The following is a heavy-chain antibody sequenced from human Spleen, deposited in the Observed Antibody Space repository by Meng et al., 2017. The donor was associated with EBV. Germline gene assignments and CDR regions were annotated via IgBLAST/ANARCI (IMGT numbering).Heavy chain of an antibody. J-gene: IGHJ4*02. V-gene: IGHV2-5*02. CDR1: WFSLSTSGVG. D-gene: IGHD6-6*01. CDR2: IYWDDDK. Sequence: QVTVNVSGPTLVKPPHTLTLAWTFSWFSLSTSGVGVGWIRQPPGKALEWLALIYWDDDKRYSPSLKSRLTITKDTSKNQVVLTMTNMDPVDAATYYCAHIIAARPFDYWGQGTLVTVSS. CDR3: AHIIAARPFDY.